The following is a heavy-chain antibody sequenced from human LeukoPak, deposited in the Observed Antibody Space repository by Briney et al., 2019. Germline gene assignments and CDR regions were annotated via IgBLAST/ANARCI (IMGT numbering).Heavy chain of an antibody. D-gene: IGHD6-13*01. V-gene: IGHV3-64*01. Sequence: GGSLRLSCAASGFTFSSYAMHLVRQAPGKGLEYVSAISSNGGSTYYANSVKGRFTISRDNSKNTLYLQMGSLRAEDMAVYYCARASSWYDAPDYWGQGTLVTVSS. CDR3: ARASSWYDAPDY. CDR1: GFTFSSYA. CDR2: ISSNGGST. J-gene: IGHJ4*02.